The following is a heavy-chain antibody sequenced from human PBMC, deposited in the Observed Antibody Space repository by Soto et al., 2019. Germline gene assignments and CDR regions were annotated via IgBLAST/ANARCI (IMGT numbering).Heavy chain of an antibody. D-gene: IGHD5-12*01. V-gene: IGHV3-23*01. CDR2: ISGSADST. CDR3: AKHYDYELSGAFDV. Sequence: PGGSLRLSCAASGFSFIRFAMNWVRQAPGKGLEWVSIISGSADSTFYADSVKGRFTISRDNSKSTLYLQINSLRAEDTAVYYCAKHYDYELSGAFDVWGQGTMVTVSS. CDR1: GFSFIRFA. J-gene: IGHJ3*01.